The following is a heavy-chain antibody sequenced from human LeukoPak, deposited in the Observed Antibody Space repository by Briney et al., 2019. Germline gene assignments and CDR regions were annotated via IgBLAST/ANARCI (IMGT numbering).Heavy chain of an antibody. J-gene: IGHJ2*01. CDR3: ARDQPGYWAAMVWTVSGYFDL. D-gene: IGHD5-18*01. V-gene: IGHV1-18*01. CDR2: ISAYNGNT. CDR1: GYTFTSYG. Sequence: EASVKVSFKASGYTFTSYGISWVRQAPGQGREWVGWISAYNGNTNYAQKLQGRVPMTTDPSTSTAYMELRSLRSDDTAVYYCARDQPGYWAAMVWTVSGYFDLWGRGTLVTVSS.